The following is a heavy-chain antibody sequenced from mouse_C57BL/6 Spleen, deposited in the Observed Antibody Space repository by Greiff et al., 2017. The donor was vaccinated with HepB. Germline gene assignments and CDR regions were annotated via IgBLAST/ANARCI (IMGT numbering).Heavy chain of an antibody. D-gene: IGHD1-1*01. J-gene: IGHJ2*01. CDR2: IYPRSGNT. V-gene: IGHV1-81*01. Sequence: QVQLQQSGAELARPGASVKLSCKASGYTFTSYGISWVKQRTGQGLEWIGEIYPRSGNTYYNEKFKGKATLTADKSSSTAYMELRSLTSEDSAVYFCATITTVVATGNFDYWGQGTTLTVSS. CDR1: GYTFTSYG. CDR3: ATITTVVATGNFDY.